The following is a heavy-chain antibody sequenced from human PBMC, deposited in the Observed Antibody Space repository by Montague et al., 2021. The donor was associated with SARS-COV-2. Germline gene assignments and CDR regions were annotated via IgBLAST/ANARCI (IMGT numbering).Heavy chain of an antibody. D-gene: IGHD1-26*01. Sequence: SETLSLTCAVSGGSISSSGYYWGWIRQPPGKGLEWIGSIYYSGSTYYNPSLKSRVSISVDTSKNQFSLKLSSVTAADTAVYYCARLWDTVYYYYGMDVWGQGTTVTVSS. CDR1: GGSISSSGYY. CDR3: ARLWDTVYYYYGMDV. J-gene: IGHJ6*02. V-gene: IGHV4-39*01. CDR2: IYYSGST.